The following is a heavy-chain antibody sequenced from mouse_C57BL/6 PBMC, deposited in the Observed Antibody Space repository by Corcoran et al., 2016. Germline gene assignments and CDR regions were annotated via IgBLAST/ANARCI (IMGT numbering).Heavy chain of an antibody. CDR3: ARDRDYYPHYFDY. CDR2: ISYDGSN. J-gene: IGHJ2*01. Sequence: DVQLQESGPGLVKPSQSLSLTCSVTGYSITSGYYWNWIRQFPGNKLEWMGYISYDGSNNYNPSLKNRISITRDTSKNQFFLKLNSVTTEDTATYYCARDRDYYPHYFDYWGQGTTLTVSS. D-gene: IGHD1-1*01. V-gene: IGHV3-6*01. CDR1: GYSITSGYY.